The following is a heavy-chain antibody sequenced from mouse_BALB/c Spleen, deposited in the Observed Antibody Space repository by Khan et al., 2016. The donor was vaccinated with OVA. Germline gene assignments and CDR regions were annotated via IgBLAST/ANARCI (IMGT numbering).Heavy chain of an antibody. J-gene: IGHJ1*01. V-gene: IGHV14-3*02. D-gene: IGHD2-4*01. CDR1: GFNIKDTY. CDR2: IAPANGNT. Sequence: EVQLQESGAELVKPGASVKLSCTASGFNIKDTYMHWVKQRPEQGLEWIGRIAPANGNTKYDPKFHGKATIKADTSSNTAYLQLSSLTSEDTAVYYCAHAYYDARNFDDWGAGTTVTVSS. CDR3: AHAYYDARNFDD.